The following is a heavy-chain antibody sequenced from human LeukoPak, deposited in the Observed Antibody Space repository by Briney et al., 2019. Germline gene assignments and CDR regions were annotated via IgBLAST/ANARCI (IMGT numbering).Heavy chain of an antibody. Sequence: GGSPRLSCAASGFTFSSYWMHWVRQAPGKGLVWVSRINSDGSSTSYADSVKGRFTISRDNAKNTLYLQMNSLRGDDTALYYCAKDAYSRGDYWGQGTLVTVSS. CDR1: GFTFSSYW. CDR3: AKDAYSRGDY. V-gene: IGHV3-74*01. D-gene: IGHD2-21*01. J-gene: IGHJ4*02. CDR2: INSDGSST.